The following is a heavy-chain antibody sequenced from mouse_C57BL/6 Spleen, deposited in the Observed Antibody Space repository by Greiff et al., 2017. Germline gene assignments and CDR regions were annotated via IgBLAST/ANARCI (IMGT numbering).Heavy chain of an antibody. D-gene: IGHD1-1*01. CDR1: FYSITSCYD. CDR2: ISYSGST. CDR3: ARAYYGSSLYYFDY. V-gene: IGHV3-1*01. Sequence: VQLVESGPGMVNPSQSLSLTCTVTFYSITSCYDWHWIRHFPGNKLEWIGYISYSGSTNYNPSLKSRISITHDTSKNHFFLKLNSVTTEDTATYYCARAYYGSSLYYFDYWGQGTTLTVSS. J-gene: IGHJ2*01.